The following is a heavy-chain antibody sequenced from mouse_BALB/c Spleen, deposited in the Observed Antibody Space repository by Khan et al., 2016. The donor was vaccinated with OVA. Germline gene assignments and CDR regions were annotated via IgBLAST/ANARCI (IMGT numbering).Heavy chain of an antibody. D-gene: IGHD1-1*01. CDR3: VRHAGGSSDYALDY. Sequence: EVQLVESGGGLVQPKGSLKLSCTASGFTFNTYAMNWVRQAPGKGLEWVARIRIKSNNYATYYAVSVKDRFTIARDESQSMIYLQMNNLKTEDTAMYYCVRHAGGSSDYALDYWGQGTSVTVSS. V-gene: IGHV10-1*02. CDR1: GFTFNTYA. CDR2: IRIKSNNYAT. J-gene: IGHJ4*01.